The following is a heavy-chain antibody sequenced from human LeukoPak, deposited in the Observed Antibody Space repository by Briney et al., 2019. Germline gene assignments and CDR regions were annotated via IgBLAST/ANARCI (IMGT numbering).Heavy chain of an antibody. CDR2: INPNSGGT. J-gene: IGHJ3*02. V-gene: IGHV1-2*02. D-gene: IGHD1-26*01. CDR1: GYTFTGYY. Sequence: ASVKVSCKASGYTFTGYYMHWVRQAPGQGLEWMGWINPNSGGTNYAQKFQGRVTMTRDTSISTAYMELSRLRSDDTAVYYCARLTELGATGGDAFDIWGQGTMVTVSS. CDR3: ARLTELGATGGDAFDI.